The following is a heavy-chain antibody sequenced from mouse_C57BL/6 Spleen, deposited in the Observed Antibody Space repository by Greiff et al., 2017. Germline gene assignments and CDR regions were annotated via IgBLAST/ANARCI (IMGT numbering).Heavy chain of an antibody. Sequence: DVMLVESGGGLVKPGGSLKLSCAASGFTFSDYGMHWVRQAPEKGLEWVAYISSGSSTIYYADTVKGRFTISRDNAKNTLFLQMTSLRSEDTAMYYCARHDVGDGAMDYWGQGTSVTVSS. V-gene: IGHV5-17*01. CDR1: GFTFSDYG. J-gene: IGHJ4*01. CDR3: ARHDVGDGAMDY. CDR2: ISSGSSTI. D-gene: IGHD2-12*01.